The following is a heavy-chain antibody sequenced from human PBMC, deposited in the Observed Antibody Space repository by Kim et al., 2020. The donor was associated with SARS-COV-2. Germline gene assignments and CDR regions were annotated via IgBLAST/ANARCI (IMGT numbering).Heavy chain of an antibody. CDR3: ARGSMRDIAEH. CDR2: INHSGST. Sequence: SETLSLTCAVYGGSFSGYYWSWIRQPPGKGLEWIGEINHSGSTNYNPSLKSRVTISVDTSKNQFSLKLSSVTAADTAVYYCARGSMRDIAEHWGQGTLVTVSS. CDR1: GGSFSGYY. J-gene: IGHJ4*02. D-gene: IGHD6-13*01. V-gene: IGHV4-34*01.